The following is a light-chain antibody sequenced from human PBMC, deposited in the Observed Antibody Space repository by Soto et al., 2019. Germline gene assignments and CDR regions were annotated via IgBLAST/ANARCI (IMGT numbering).Light chain of an antibody. CDR2: DVS. CDR1: SSDVGGYNY. V-gene: IGLV2-14*01. CDR3: SSYTRRSTRCYV. Sequence: QSALTQPASVSGSPGQSITISCTGTSSDVGGYNYVSWYQQHPGKAPKLMIYDVSNRPSGVSNRFSGSKSGNTASLTISGLQAEDEADYYCSSYTRRSTRCYVFGTGTKVTVL. J-gene: IGLJ1*01.